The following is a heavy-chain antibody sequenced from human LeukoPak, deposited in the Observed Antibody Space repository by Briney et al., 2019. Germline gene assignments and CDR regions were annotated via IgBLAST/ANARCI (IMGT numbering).Heavy chain of an antibody. Sequence: GGSLRLSCAASPLTFSSYSLNWVRQAPGKGLEWVSSITTSSRYIYYADSVKGRFTISRDNAKNSLYLQMNSLRVEDTAVYYCARDYSPPHWSDNSGYFDSWGQGTLVTVSS. D-gene: IGHD1-26*01. CDR3: ARDYSPPHWSDNSGYFDS. J-gene: IGHJ4*02. CDR1: PLTFSSYS. V-gene: IGHV3-21*01. CDR2: ITTSSRYI.